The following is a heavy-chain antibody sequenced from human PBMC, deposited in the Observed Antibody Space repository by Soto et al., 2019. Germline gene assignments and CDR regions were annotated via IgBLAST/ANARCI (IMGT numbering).Heavy chain of an antibody. CDR3: ARAPVRLVGAILTPYYYYGMDV. CDR1: GDSISSSTYH. D-gene: IGHD1-26*01. CDR2: IYYTGST. Sequence: SETLSLTCTVSGDSISSSTYHWGWIRQPPGKGLEWIGSIYYTGSTYYNPSLKSRVTISVDTSKNQFSLKLRSVTAADTAVYYCARAPVRLVGAILTPYYYYGMDVWGQGTTVTVSS. V-gene: IGHV4-39*07. J-gene: IGHJ6*02.